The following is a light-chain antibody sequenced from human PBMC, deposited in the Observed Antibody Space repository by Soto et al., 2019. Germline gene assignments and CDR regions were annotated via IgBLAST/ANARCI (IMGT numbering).Light chain of an antibody. V-gene: IGLV2-23*02. CDR2: EVS. CDR3: CSYAGSNNFDV. CDR1: SSDVGSYNL. Sequence: QSVLTQPASVSGSPGQSITISCTGTSSDVGSYNLVSWHQQHPGKAPKLMVYEVSKRPSGVSNRFSGSKSGNTASLTISGLQAEDEADYYCCSYAGSNNFDVFGTGTKVTVL. J-gene: IGLJ1*01.